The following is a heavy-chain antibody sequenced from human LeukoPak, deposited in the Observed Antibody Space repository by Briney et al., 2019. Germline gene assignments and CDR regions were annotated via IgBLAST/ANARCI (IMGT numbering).Heavy chain of an antibody. CDR2: ISYDGSNK. CDR3: ARTIWIQYYFDY. Sequence: HPGGSLRLSCAASGFTFSSYAMHWVRQAPGKGLEWVAVISYDGSNKYYADSVKGRFTISRDNSKNTLYLQMNSLRAEDTAVFYCARTIWIQYYFDYWGQGTLVAVSS. D-gene: IGHD5-24*01. CDR1: GFTFSSYA. V-gene: IGHV3-30-3*01. J-gene: IGHJ4*02.